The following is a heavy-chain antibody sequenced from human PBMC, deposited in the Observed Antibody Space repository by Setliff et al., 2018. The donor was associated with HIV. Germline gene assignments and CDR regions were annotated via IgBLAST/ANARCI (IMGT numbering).Heavy chain of an antibody. Sequence: ASVKVSCKASGGTFSSYAISWVRQAPGQGLEWMGWISAYNGNTNYAPRLLGRVTMTTDTSTSTAYMEMRSLRSEDTAVYYCASPLGSSGYGAFDIWGQGTMVTVSS. CDR1: GGTFSSYA. V-gene: IGHV1-18*01. CDR3: ASPLGSSGYGAFDI. J-gene: IGHJ3*02. CDR2: ISAYNGNT. D-gene: IGHD3-22*01.